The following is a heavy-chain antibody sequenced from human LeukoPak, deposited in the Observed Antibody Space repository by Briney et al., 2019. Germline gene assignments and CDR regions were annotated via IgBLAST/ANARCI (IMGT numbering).Heavy chain of an antibody. J-gene: IGHJ3*02. CDR3: AGLYGDYSAAFDI. CDR1: GGSISSYY. V-gene: IGHV4-59*01. Sequence: SETLSLTCTVSGGSISSYYWSWIPQPPGKGLEWIGYIYYSGSTKKSPSLKSRVTISVDTSKNQYSLKLSSVTAADTAVYYCAGLYGDYSAAFDIWGQGTMVTVS. D-gene: IGHD4-17*01. CDR2: IYYSGST.